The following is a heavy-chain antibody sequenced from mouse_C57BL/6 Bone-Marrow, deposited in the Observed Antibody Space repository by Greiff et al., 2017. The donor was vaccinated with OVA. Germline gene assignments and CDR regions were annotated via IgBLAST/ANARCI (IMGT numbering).Heavy chain of an antibody. J-gene: IGHJ4*01. CDR3: TTGSTTVVAPSMDY. D-gene: IGHD1-1*01. Sequence: VQLQQSGAELVRPGASVKLSCTASGFNFKDYYMHWVKQRPEQGLEWIGRIDPEDGDTEYAPKFQGKATMTADTSSNTAYLQLNSLTPEDAAVYDYTTGSTTVVAPSMDYWGQGTSVTVSS. CDR2: IDPEDGDT. CDR1: GFNFKDYY. V-gene: IGHV14-1*01.